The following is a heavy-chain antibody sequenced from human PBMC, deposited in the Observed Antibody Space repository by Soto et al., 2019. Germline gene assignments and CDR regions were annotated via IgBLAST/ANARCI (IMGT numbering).Heavy chain of an antibody. Sequence: SETLSLTCTVSGGSISTYYWTWIRQSPGKGPEWIGFIHYSGSTNYNPSLKGRVTMSVDTSKNQFSLKLTSVNTADTAIYYCTRGGDPYKTGHWGQGTLVTVSS. V-gene: IGHV4-59*01. D-gene: IGHD2-21*01. J-gene: IGHJ4*02. CDR1: GGSISTYY. CDR3: TRGGDPYKTGH. CDR2: IHYSGST.